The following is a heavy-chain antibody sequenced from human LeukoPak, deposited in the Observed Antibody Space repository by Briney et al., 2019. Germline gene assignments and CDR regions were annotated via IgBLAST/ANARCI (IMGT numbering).Heavy chain of an antibody. CDR3: AKESWIAAAAPDY. CDR2: ISGSGGST. D-gene: IGHD6-13*01. CDR1: GGTFSSYA. Sequence: SCKASGGTFSSYAISWVRQAPGKGLEWVSAISGSGGSTYYADSVKGRFTISRDNSKNTLYLQMNSLRAEDTAVYYCAKESWIAAAAPDYWGQGTLVTVSS. V-gene: IGHV3-23*01. J-gene: IGHJ4*02.